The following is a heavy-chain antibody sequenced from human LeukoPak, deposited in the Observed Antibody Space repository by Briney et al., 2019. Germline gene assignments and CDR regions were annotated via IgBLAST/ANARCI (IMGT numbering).Heavy chain of an antibody. V-gene: IGHV1-2*02. Sequence: PQASVKVSCKASAYTFTGYYMHWVRQAPGQGLEWMGWINPNSGGTNYAQKFQGRVTMTRDTSISTAYMELSRLRSDDTAVYYCARETAPQWLLRSPSHFDYWGQGTLVTVSS. J-gene: IGHJ4*02. D-gene: IGHD6-19*01. CDR2: INPNSGGT. CDR1: AYTFTGYY. CDR3: ARETAPQWLLRSPSHFDY.